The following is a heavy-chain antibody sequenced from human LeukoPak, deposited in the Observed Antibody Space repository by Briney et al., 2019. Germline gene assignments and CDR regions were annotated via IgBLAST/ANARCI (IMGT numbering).Heavy chain of an antibody. J-gene: IGHJ1*01. CDR1: GGSISSSSYS. CDR2: IYYSGST. CDR3: ASMIGYCSGGSCYPEYFQH. V-gene: IGHV4-61*05. D-gene: IGHD2-15*01. Sequence: SETLSLTCTVSGGSISSSSYSWGWIRQPPGKGLEWIGYIYYSGSTNYNPSLKSRVTISVDTSKNQFSLKLSSVTAADTAVYYCASMIGYCSGGSCYPEYFQHWGQGTLVTVSS.